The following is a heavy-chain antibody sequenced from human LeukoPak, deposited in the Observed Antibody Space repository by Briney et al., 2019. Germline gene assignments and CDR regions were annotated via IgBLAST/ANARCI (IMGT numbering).Heavy chain of an antibody. CDR1: GFTFNIYA. CDR3: ARVGSVAGTLRNRYFDY. D-gene: IGHD6-19*01. J-gene: IGHJ4*02. V-gene: IGHV3-23*01. Sequence: GGSLRLSCAASGFTFNIYAMNWVRQAPGKGLEWVSGISGSGGTTYYADSVKGRFTISRDNSKNTLYLQMNSLRAEDTAVYYCARVGSVAGTLRNRYFDYWGQGTLVTVSS. CDR2: ISGSGGTT.